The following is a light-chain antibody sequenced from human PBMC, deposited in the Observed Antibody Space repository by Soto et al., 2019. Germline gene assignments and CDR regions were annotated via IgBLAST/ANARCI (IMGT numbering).Light chain of an antibody. J-gene: IGLJ1*01. CDR3: CSYAGTFTYV. CDR2: ADT. CDR1: SSDVGGYNY. Sequence: QSALTQPRSVSGSPGQSVTVSCTGTSSDVGGYNYVSWFQQHPGKAPKLMIYADTERPSGVPDRFSGSKSGNTASLTISGLQAEDEADYYCCSYAGTFTYVFGTGTKVTVL. V-gene: IGLV2-11*01.